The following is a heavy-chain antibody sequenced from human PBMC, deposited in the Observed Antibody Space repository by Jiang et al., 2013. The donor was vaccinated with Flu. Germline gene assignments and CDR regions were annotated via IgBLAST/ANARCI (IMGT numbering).Heavy chain of an antibody. CDR3: ARTRRWLQFEEDYYYGMDV. D-gene: IGHD5-24*01. J-gene: IGHJ6*02. CDR2: IYYSGST. V-gene: IGHV4-39*01. Sequence: LLKPSETLSLTCTVSGGSISSSSYYWGWIRQPPGKGLEWIGSIYYSGSTYYNPSLKSRVTISVDTSKNQFSLKLSSVTAADTAVYYCARTRRWLQFEEDYYYGMDVWG. CDR1: GGSISSSSYY.